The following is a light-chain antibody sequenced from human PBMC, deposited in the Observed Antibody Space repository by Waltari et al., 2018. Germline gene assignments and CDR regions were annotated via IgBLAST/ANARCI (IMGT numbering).Light chain of an antibody. V-gene: IGKV3-20*01. CDR1: QSVSRT. CDR2: DAS. CDR3: QHYVSLPVT. Sequence: EIVLTTSTGTLALSPGERATLSCRASQSVSRTLAWYQQKPGQAPRLLIYDASSRATGIPDRFSGSGSGTDFSLTITRLEPEDFAVYYCQHYVSLPVTFGQGTKVEIK. J-gene: IGKJ1*01.